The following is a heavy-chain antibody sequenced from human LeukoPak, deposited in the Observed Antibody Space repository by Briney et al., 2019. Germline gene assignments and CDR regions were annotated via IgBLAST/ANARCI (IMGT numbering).Heavy chain of an antibody. D-gene: IGHD3-16*02. Sequence: GGSLRLSCTVSGFTLSSYEMSWIRQAPGKGLEWVSSIDYDGGSGHYANSVKGRFTISRDNSKNTLYLQMGSLRAEDMAVYYCARDIDYDYVWGSYRHPGPIDYWGQGTLVTVSS. CDR1: GFTLSSYE. J-gene: IGHJ4*02. V-gene: IGHV3-64*01. CDR2: IDYDGGSG. CDR3: ARDIDYDYVWGSYRHPGPIDY.